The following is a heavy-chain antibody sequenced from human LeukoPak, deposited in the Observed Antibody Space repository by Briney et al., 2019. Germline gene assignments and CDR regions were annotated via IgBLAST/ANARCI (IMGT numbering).Heavy chain of an antibody. D-gene: IGHD6-19*01. J-gene: IGHJ5*02. CDR2: IDASDGST. V-gene: IGHV3-23*01. CDR3: AKGSGSGWYGWFAP. Sequence: GGSLRLSCAASGFTFSSYAMSWVRQAPGKGLEWVSSIDASDGSTYYADSVKGRFTISRDNSKNTLFLQMSSLRAEDTAVYYCAKGSGSGWYGWFAPWGQGTLVTVSS. CDR1: GFTFSSYA.